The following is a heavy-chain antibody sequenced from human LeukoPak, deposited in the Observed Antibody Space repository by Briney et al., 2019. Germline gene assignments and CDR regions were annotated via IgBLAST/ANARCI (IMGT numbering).Heavy chain of an antibody. CDR1: GYTFTSYY. CDR3: ARAKVYDYVWGSYRYNWFDP. D-gene: IGHD3-16*02. J-gene: IGHJ5*02. Sequence: GASVKVSCKASGYTFTSYYMHWARQAPGQGLEWMGIINPSGGSTSYAQKFQGRVTMTRNTSISTAYMELSSLRSEDTAVYYCARAKVYDYVWGSYRYNWFDPWGQGTLVTVSS. V-gene: IGHV1-46*01. CDR2: INPSGGST.